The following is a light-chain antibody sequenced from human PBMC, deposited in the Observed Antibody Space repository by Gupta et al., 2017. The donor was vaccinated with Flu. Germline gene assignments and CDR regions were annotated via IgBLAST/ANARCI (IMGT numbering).Light chain of an antibody. CDR2: EVS. CDR3: SSYTSSSNDVV. V-gene: IGLV2-14*01. CDR1: SSDVGAYEY. J-gene: IGLJ2*01. Sequence: QSALTQPASVSGSPGQSITISCTGTSSDVGAYEYVSWYQQHPAKAPKLMIYEVSNRPSGVSNRFSGSKSGNTASLTISGLQTEEEADYYCSSYTSSSNDVVFGGGTKLTVL.